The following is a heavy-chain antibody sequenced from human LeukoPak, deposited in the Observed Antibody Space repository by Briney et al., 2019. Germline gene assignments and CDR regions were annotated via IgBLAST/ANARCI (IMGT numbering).Heavy chain of an antibody. D-gene: IGHD6-13*01. CDR2: ISAYNGNT. J-gene: IGHJ4*02. CDR1: GYSFTSYG. V-gene: IGHV1-18*01. CDR3: ARKRGIAYYFDY. Sequence: GESLKISCKGSGYSFTSYGISWVRQAPGQGLEWMGWISAYNGNTNYAQKLQGRVTMTTDTSTSTAYMELRSLRSDDTAVYYCARKRGIAYYFDYWGQGTLVTVSS.